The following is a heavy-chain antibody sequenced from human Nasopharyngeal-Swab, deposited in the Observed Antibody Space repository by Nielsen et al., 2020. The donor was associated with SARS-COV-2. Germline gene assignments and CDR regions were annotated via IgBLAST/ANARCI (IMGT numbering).Heavy chain of an antibody. J-gene: IGHJ4*02. V-gene: IGHV2-5*02. D-gene: IGHD3-22*01. CDR3: AHSAAYYYDSSGYYPEGFDY. CDR1: GFSLSTSGVG. Sequence: SGPTLVKPTQTLTLTCTFSGFSLSTSGVGVGWFRQPPGKALEWLALIYWDDDKRYSPSLKSRLTITKDTSKNQVVLTMTNMDPVDTATYYCAHSAAYYYDSSGYYPEGFDYWGQGTLVTVSS. CDR2: IYWDDDK.